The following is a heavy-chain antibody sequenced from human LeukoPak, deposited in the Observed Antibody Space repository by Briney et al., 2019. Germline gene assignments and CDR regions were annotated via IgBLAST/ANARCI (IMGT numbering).Heavy chain of an antibody. CDR1: GGTFSSYA. Sequence: ASVKVSCKASGGTFSSYAISWVRQAPGQGLEWMGGIIPIFGTANYAQKFQGRVTITADKSTSTAYMELSSLRSEDTAVYYCARDNSARDEAWWFNPWGQGTLVTVSS. CDR3: ARDNSARDEAWWFNP. J-gene: IGHJ5*02. D-gene: IGHD5-24*01. CDR2: IIPIFGTA. V-gene: IGHV1-69*06.